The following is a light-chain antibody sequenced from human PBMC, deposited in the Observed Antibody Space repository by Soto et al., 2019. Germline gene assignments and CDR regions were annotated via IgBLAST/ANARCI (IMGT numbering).Light chain of an antibody. J-gene: IGKJ5*01. Sequence: VIWMTPSPSLLSASTGDRVTISCRISQGISSYLAWYQQKPGKAPELLIYAASTLQSGVPSRFSGRGSGTDFTLTISSLQPEDFATYHCQQSYSTPPITFGQATRLEIK. CDR3: QQSYSTPPIT. CDR2: AAS. V-gene: IGKV1D-8*03. CDR1: QGISSY.